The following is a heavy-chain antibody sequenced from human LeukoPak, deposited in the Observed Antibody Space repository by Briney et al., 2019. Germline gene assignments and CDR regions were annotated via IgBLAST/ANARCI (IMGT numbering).Heavy chain of an antibody. CDR1: GSGSGYTLSELS. Sequence: ASVKVSCKVSGSGSGYTLSELSMHWVRQAPGKGLEWMGGFDPEDGETIYAQKFQGRVTMTEDTSTDTAYMEVSRLRSEDTAVYYCARDWGGYDSSGYYPYWGQGTLVTVSS. D-gene: IGHD3-22*01. CDR2: FDPEDGET. V-gene: IGHV1-24*01. CDR3: ARDWGGYDSSGYYPY. J-gene: IGHJ4*02.